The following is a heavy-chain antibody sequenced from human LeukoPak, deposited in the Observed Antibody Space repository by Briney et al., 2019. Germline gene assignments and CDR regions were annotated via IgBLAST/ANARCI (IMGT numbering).Heavy chain of an antibody. D-gene: IGHD3-10*01. CDR1: GGSITGYS. V-gene: IGHV4-59*01. CDR3: VRGPYGSSVSNWFDP. J-gene: IGHJ5*02. Sequence: SETLSLTCSVSGGSITGYSWSWIRQTPGKGLEWIGYIYYNGDTHYNPSLNSRLSMSVDTPNKQFSLNLRSVTAADTAVYYCVRGPYGSSVSNWFDPWGQGLLVTVSS. CDR2: IYYNGDT.